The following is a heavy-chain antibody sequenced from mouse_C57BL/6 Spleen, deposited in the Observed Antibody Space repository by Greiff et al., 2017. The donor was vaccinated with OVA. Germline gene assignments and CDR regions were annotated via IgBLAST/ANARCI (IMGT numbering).Heavy chain of an antibody. CDR1: GYTFTDYE. CDR2: IDPETGGT. CDR3: TRKGGNYVLYWYFDV. J-gene: IGHJ1*03. Sequence: VQLVESGAELVRPGASVTLSCKASGYTFTDYEMHWVKQTPVHGLEWIGAIDPETGGTAYNQKFKGKAILTADKSSSTAYMELRSLTSEDSAVYYCTRKGGNYVLYWYFDVWGTGTTVTVSS. D-gene: IGHD2-1*01. V-gene: IGHV1-15*01.